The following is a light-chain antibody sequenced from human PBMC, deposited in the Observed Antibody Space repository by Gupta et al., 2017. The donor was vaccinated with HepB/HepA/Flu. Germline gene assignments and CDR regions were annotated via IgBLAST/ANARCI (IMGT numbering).Light chain of an antibody. Sequence: QSVLTQTPAASGTPGQRVPISCSGSSPNIGSNTVNWYQQLPGTAPKLLTYSNNQRPSGVPDRFSGSKSGTSASLAISGLQSEDEADYYCAAWDDSLNGPGYVFGTGTKVTVL. CDR2: SNN. J-gene: IGLJ1*01. CDR3: AAWDDSLNGPGYV. CDR1: SPNIGSNT. V-gene: IGLV1-44*01.